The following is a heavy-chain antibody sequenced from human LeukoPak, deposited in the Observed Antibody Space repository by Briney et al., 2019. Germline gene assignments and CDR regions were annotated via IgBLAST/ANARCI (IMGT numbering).Heavy chain of an antibody. J-gene: IGHJ5*02. D-gene: IGHD4-17*01. CDR3: ARTTVTTNSWFDP. CDR1: GGTFSSYT. Sequence: SVKVSCKASGGTFSSYTISWVRQAPGQGLEWMGRIIPILGIANYAQKFQGRVTITAHKSTSTAYMELSSLRSEDTAVYYCARTTVTTNSWFDPWGQGTLVTVSS. CDR2: IIPILGIA. V-gene: IGHV1-69*02.